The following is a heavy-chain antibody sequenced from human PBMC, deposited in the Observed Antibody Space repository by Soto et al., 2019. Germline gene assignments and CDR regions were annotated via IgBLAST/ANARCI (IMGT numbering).Heavy chain of an antibody. CDR2: IYYSGST. Sequence: QLQLQESGPGLVKPSETLSLTCTVSGGSISSNSYYWGWIRQPPGKGREWIGSIYYSGSTYYNPSLKSRVAISVDTCKNQYSLKLSAVNAADTAVYYCAKMYSGSWYFNRSLPQKHGMDVWGQGTTVNV. CDR3: AKMYSGSWYFNRSLPQKHGMDV. CDR1: GGSISSNSYY. D-gene: IGHD6-13*01. V-gene: IGHV4-39*01. J-gene: IGHJ6*02.